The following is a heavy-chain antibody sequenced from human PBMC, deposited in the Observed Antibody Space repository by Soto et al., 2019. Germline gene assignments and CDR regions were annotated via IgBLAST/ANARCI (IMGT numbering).Heavy chain of an antibody. V-gene: IGHV1-3*01. CDR2: IKPANGNT. D-gene: IGHD1-26*01. CDR3: ARVIVGVGPRANDGFDV. CDR1: GFTFSDTL. J-gene: IGHJ3*01. Sequence: QVQLVQSGAALKKPGASVNISCQAPGFTFSDTLINWVRPGPGQRLEWMGWIKPANGNTRYSESFQGRVTISSLSSASTAYVALSDTTSEETAVYYFARVIVGVGPRANDGFDVWGQG.